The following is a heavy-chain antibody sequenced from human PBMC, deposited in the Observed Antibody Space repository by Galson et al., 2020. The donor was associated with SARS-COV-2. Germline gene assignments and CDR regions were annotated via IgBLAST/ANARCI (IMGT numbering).Heavy chain of an antibody. CDR1: GFTFSSYW. CDR3: ARDNYDFWFYYYMDV. Sequence: GESLKISCAASGFTFSSYWMSWVRQAPGKGLEWVANIKQDGSEKYYVDSVKGRFTISRDNAKNSLYLQMNSLRAEDTAVYYCARDNYDFWFYYYMDVWGKGTTVTVSS. J-gene: IGHJ6*03. D-gene: IGHD3-3*01. V-gene: IGHV3-7*03. CDR2: IKQDGSEK.